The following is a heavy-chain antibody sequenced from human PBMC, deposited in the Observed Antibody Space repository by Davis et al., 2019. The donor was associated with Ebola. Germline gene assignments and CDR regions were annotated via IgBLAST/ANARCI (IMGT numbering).Heavy chain of an antibody. J-gene: IGHJ6*02. V-gene: IGHV4-34*01. CDR2: IYYSGST. D-gene: IGHD3-10*01. CDR1: GGSFSGYY. Sequence: SETLSLTCAVYGGSFSGYYWSWIRQSPGKGLEWIGSIYYSGSTYYNPSLKSRVTISVDTSKNQFSLKLSSVTAADTAVYYCASGWGDFYYYGMDVWGQGTTVTVSS. CDR3: ASGWGDFYYYGMDV.